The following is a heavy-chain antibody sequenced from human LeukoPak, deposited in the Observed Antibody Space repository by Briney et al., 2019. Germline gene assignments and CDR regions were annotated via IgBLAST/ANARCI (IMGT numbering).Heavy chain of an antibody. Sequence: SETLSLTCTDSGGSISSGGYYWSWIRQHPGKGLEWIGYIYYSGSTYYNPSLKSRVTISVDTSKNQFSLKLSSVTAADTAVYYCARDQVVPAATYYYYYGMDVWGQGTTVTVSS. J-gene: IGHJ6*02. V-gene: IGHV4-31*03. CDR3: ARDQVVPAATYYYYYGMDV. CDR1: GGSISSGGYY. D-gene: IGHD2-2*01. CDR2: IYYSGST.